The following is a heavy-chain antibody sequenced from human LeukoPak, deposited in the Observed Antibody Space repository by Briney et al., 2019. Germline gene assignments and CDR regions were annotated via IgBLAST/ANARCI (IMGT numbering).Heavy chain of an antibody. D-gene: IGHD5-24*01. V-gene: IGHV3-9*01. CDR2: ISWNSGSI. CDR1: GFTFDDYA. J-gene: IGHJ3*02. Sequence: GGSLRLSCAASGFTFDDYAMHWVRQAPGKGLEWVSGISWNSGSIGYADSVKGRFTISRDNAKNSLYLQMNSLRAEDTALYYCAKDQLGGDGYNWSAFDIWGQGTMVTVSS. CDR3: AKDQLGGDGYNWSAFDI.